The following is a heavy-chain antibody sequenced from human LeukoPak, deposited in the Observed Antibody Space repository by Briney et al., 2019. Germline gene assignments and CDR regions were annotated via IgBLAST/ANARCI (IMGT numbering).Heavy chain of an antibody. V-gene: IGHV3-30*02. CDR2: IRYDGSNK. CDR3: ARDLGQYYDTSDNWFDP. Sequence: AGGSLRLSCGASGFTFSNFGMHWVRQAPGKGLEWVAFIRYDGSNKYYADSVKGRFTISRDNSKNTLYLQMNSLRVEDTAVYYCARDLGQYYDTSDNWFDPWGQGTLVTVSS. CDR1: GFTFSNFG. J-gene: IGHJ5*02. D-gene: IGHD3-22*01.